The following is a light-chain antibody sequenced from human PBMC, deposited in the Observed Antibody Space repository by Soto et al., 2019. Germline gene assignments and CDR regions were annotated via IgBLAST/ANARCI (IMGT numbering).Light chain of an antibody. V-gene: IGKV3-20*01. CDR1: QSVSSSY. J-gene: IGKJ3*01. CDR2: GAS. CDR3: QQYGSS. Sequence: EIVLTQSPCTLSLSPGERATLSCRASQSVSSSYLAWYQQKPGQAPRLLIYGASSRATGIPDRFSGSGSGTDFTRTISRLEPEDFAVYYCQQYGSSFGPGTKVDI.